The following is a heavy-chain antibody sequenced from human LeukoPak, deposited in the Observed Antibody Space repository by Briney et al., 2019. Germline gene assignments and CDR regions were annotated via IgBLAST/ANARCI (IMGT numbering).Heavy chain of an antibody. CDR3: ARALGAFDI. J-gene: IGHJ3*02. CDR2: ISSSGST. Sequence: SQTLSLTCTVSGDSISSGDYYWSWIRQPAGEGLEWIGRISSSGSTNYNPSLKSRVTISLDKSKNQVSLKLNSVTAADTAVYYCARALGAFDIWGQGTMVTVSS. CDR1: GDSISSGDYY. V-gene: IGHV4-61*02.